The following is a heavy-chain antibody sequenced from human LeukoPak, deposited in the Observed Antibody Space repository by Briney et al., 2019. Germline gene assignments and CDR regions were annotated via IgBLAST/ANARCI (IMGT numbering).Heavy chain of an antibody. Sequence: GGSLRLSCAASGFTFSSYEMNWVRQAPGKGLEWVSYISSSGSTIYYADSVKGRFTISRDNAKNSLYLQMNSLRAEDTAVYYCARDPSQQGYYYYYYMDVSGKGTTVTVSS. CDR3: ARDPSQQGYYYYYYMDV. CDR1: GFTFSSYE. CDR2: ISSSGSTI. V-gene: IGHV3-48*03. J-gene: IGHJ6*03.